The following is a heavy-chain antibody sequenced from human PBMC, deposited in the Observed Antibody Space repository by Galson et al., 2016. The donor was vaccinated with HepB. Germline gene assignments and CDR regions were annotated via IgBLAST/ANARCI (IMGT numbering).Heavy chain of an antibody. CDR3: VHGDYPY. J-gene: IGHJ4*02. CDR1: GFTFSDYY. Sequence: SLRLSCAASGFTFSDYYMSWIRQAPGKGLELVSHIGSSGSIYYTDSVQGRFTISRDNAKNSLYLQMNSLRAEDTAVYYCVHGDYPYWGQGTLVTVSS. V-gene: IGHV3-11*01. D-gene: IGHD4-17*01. CDR2: IGSSGSI.